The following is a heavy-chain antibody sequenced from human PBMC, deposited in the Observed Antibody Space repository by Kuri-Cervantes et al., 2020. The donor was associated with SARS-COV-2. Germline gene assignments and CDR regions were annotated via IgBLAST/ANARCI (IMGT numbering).Heavy chain of an antibody. CDR3: AKALDQDYGDYYYYYMDV. V-gene: IGHV3-13*01. CDR2: IGTAGDT. D-gene: IGHD4-17*01. CDR1: GFTFSSYG. J-gene: IGHJ6*03. Sequence: GGSLRLSCAASGFTFSSYGMHWVRQATGKGLEWVSAIGTAGDTYYPGSVKGRFTISRENAKNSLYLQMNSLRAGDTAVYYCAKALDQDYGDYYYYYMDVWGKGTTVTVSS.